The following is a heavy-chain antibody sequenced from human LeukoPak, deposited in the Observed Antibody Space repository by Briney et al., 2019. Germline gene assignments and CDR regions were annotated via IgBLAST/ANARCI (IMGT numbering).Heavy chain of an antibody. CDR2: ISYDGSNK. D-gene: IGHD1-26*01. V-gene: IGHV3-30-3*01. CDR1: GLAFSSYS. J-gene: IGHJ4*02. CDR3: AAGATLFDY. Sequence: QPGGSLRLSCVASGLAFSSYSMHWVRQAPGKGLEWVAVISYDGSNKYYADSVKGRFTISRDNSKNTLYLQMNSLRAEDTAVYYCAAGATLFDYWGQGALVTVSS.